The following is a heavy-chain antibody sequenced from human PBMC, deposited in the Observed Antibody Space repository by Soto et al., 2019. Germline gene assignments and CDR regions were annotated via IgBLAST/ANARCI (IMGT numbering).Heavy chain of an antibody. CDR3: AIGSCSSTSCSYYGMDV. Sequence: VALVKVSCKASGGTFSSYAISWVRQAPGQGFEWMGGIIPIFGTANYAQKFQGRVTITADESTSTAYMELSSLRSEDTAVYYCAIGSCSSTSCSYYGMDVWGQGTTVTVSS. CDR1: GGTFSSYA. J-gene: IGHJ6*02. CDR2: IIPIFGTA. V-gene: IGHV1-69*13. D-gene: IGHD2-2*01.